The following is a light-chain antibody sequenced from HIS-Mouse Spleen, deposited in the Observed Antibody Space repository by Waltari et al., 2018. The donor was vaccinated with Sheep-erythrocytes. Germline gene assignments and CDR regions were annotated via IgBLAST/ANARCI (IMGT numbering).Light chain of an antibody. CDR3: QAWDSSTYV. Sequence: SYELTQPPSVSVSPGQTASITCSGDKLGDKYACWYQQTPGHSPVLVIYQDSKRPSGIPECFSGSNYGNNATLIISGTPAMDEADYFCQAWDSSTYVFGTEHKVTVL. CDR1: KLGDKY. V-gene: IGLV3-1*01. CDR2: QDS. J-gene: IGLJ1*01.